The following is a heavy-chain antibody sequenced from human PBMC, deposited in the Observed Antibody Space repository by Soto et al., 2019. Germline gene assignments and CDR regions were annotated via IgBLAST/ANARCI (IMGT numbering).Heavy chain of an antibody. J-gene: IGHJ5*02. CDR1: GGSISSGGYS. CDR2: IYHSGST. CDR3: ASLPSP. Sequence: QLQLQESGSGLVKPSQTLSLTCAVSGGSISSGGYSWSWIRQPPGKGLEWIGYIYHSGSTYYNPSLKSRVTIPVDRPKNQFSLKLASVPAANTAVYSCASLPSPWRQGPLAPVSS. V-gene: IGHV4-30-2*01.